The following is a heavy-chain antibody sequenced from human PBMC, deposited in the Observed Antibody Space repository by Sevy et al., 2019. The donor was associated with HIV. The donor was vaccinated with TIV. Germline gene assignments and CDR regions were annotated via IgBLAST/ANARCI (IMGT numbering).Heavy chain of an antibody. D-gene: IGHD3-3*01. V-gene: IGHV1-69*13. CDR3: ARDRMVYYDFWSGYYKPYYYYGMDV. Sequence: ASVNVSCKASGGTFSSYAISWVRQAPGQGLEWMGGIIPIFGTANYAQKFQGRVTITADESTSTAYMELSSLRSEDTAVYYCARDRMVYYDFWSGYYKPYYYYGMDVWGQGTTVTVSS. CDR1: GGTFSSYA. J-gene: IGHJ6*02. CDR2: IIPIFGTA.